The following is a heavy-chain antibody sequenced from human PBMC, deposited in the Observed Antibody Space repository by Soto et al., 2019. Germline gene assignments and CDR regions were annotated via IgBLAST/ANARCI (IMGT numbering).Heavy chain of an antibody. V-gene: IGHV3-23*01. J-gene: IGHJ3*02. CDR1: GFTFSSYA. Sequence: GGSLRLSCAASGFTFSSYAMSWVRQAPGKGLEWVSAISGSGGSTYYADSVKGRFTISRDNSKNTLYLQMNSLRAEDTAVYYYSTNPPAADRRPNPAFDIWGQGTMVTVSS. D-gene: IGHD5-12*01. CDR3: STNPPAADRRPNPAFDI. CDR2: ISGSGGST.